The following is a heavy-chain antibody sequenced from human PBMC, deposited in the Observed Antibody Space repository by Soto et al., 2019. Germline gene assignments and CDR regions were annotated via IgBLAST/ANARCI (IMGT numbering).Heavy chain of an antibody. Sequence: PGGSLRLSCAASGFTFSSYCMSWVRQAPGKGLEWVANIKEGGSGKYYVDSVKGRFTISRDNSKNTLYLQMNSLRAEDTAVYYCAKRGGRGYSPTDYWGQGTLVTVSS. CDR2: IKEGGSGK. V-gene: IGHV3-7*05. CDR3: AKRGGRGYSPTDY. J-gene: IGHJ4*02. CDR1: GFTFSSYC. D-gene: IGHD5-18*01.